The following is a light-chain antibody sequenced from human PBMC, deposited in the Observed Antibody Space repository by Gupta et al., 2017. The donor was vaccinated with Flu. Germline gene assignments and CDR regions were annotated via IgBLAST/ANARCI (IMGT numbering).Light chain of an antibody. CDR3: QQDHSTPLT. CDR1: QSVLYSSNNKNN. CDR2: WAS. J-gene: IGKJ4*01. V-gene: IGKV4-1*01. Sequence: DIVMTQSPDSLAVSLGERATINCKSSQSVLYSSNNKNNLAWYQHKPGQPPKLLIYWASSRESGVPDRFSGSGSGTDFTLTISSLQAEDVAVYYCQQDHSTPLTFGGGTKVVIK.